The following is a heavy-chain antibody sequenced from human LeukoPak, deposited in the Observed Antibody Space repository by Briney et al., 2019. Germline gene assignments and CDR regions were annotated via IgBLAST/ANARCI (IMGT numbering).Heavy chain of an antibody. D-gene: IGHD2-15*01. CDR2: ITSSGSTI. V-gene: IGHV3-48*03. CDR3: ARGGLLAFDY. Sequence: GGALRHSCAASGFTFSSYDMNWVRQAPGKGLEWVSYITSSGSTIYYADSVKGRFTMSRDKAKNSQYLQMNSLRAEDTAVYYCARGGLLAFDYWGQGTLVTVSS. CDR1: GFTFSSYD. J-gene: IGHJ4*02.